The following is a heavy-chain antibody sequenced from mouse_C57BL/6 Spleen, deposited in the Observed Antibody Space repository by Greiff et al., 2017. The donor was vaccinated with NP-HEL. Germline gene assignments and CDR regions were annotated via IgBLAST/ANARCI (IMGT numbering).Heavy chain of an antibody. D-gene: IGHD2-5*01. J-gene: IGHJ2*01. CDR2: ISSGSSTI. CDR3: AKSSNYYYFDY. V-gene: IGHV5-17*01. Sequence: EVKLQESGGGLVKPGGSLKLSCAASGFTFSDYGMHWVRQAPEKGLEWVAYISSGSSTIYYADTVKGRFTISRDNAKNTLFLQMTSLRSEDTAMYYCAKSSNYYYFDYWGQGTTLTVSS. CDR1: GFTFSDYG.